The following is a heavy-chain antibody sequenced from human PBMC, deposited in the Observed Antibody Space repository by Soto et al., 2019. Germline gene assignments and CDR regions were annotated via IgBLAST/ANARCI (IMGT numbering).Heavy chain of an antibody. Sequence: GASVKVSCKDSGGTYSSYTSSWVRQAPGQGLEWMGRIIPILGIANYAQKFQGRVTITADKSTSTAYMELSSLRSEDTAVYYCAYTGMGQHRRAFDIWGQGTMVTVSS. V-gene: IGHV1-69*02. D-gene: IGHD2-2*02. CDR3: AYTGMGQHRRAFDI. CDR1: GGTYSSYT. CDR2: IIPILGIA. J-gene: IGHJ3*02.